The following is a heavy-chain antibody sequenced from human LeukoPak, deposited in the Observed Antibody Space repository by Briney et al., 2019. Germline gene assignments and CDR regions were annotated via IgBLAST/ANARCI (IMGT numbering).Heavy chain of an antibody. V-gene: IGHV3-23*01. CDR3: AKSRVEGSFYYFDC. Sequence: GGSLRLSCAASGFTFSSYAMSWVRQAPGKGLEWVSAISGSDGRTYYADSVKGRFTISRDNSKNTLYLQMNSLRAEDTAVYSCAKSRVEGSFYYFDCWGQGTLVTASS. J-gene: IGHJ4*02. CDR1: GFTFSSYA. CDR2: ISGSDGRT. D-gene: IGHD3-3*01.